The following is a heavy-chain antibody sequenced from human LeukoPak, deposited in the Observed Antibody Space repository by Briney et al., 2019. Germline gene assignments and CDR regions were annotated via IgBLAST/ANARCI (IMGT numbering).Heavy chain of an antibody. Sequence: PSETLSLTCAVYDGSFSGYYWSWIRQPPGKGLEWIGEINHSGSTNYNPSLKSRVTISLDTSKSQFSLKVRYVTAADTAVYYCARGHYYDSSGYFDYWGQGTLVTVSS. J-gene: IGHJ4*02. D-gene: IGHD3-22*01. V-gene: IGHV4-34*01. CDR2: INHSGST. CDR1: DGSFSGYY. CDR3: ARGHYYDSSGYFDY.